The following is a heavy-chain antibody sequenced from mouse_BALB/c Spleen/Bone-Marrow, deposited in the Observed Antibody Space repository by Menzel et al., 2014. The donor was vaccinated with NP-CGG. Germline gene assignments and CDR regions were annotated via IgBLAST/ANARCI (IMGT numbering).Heavy chain of an antibody. Sequence: EVKLVESGGGLVQPGGSRKLSCAASGFTFSSFGMHWVRQAPEKGLEWVAYISSGSSTVYYADKVMGRFTISRDNPKNTLFLQRTSLRAEDTAMYYCARSGSSSGYFDYWGQGTTLTVSS. CDR3: ARSGSSSGYFDY. V-gene: IGHV5-17*02. D-gene: IGHD1-1*01. CDR1: GFTFSSFG. J-gene: IGHJ2*01. CDR2: ISSGSSTV.